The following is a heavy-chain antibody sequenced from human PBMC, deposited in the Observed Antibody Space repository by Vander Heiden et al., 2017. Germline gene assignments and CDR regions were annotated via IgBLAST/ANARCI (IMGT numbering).Heavy chain of an antibody. CDR3: ARAIAVAGSFYYGMDV. J-gene: IGHJ6*02. CDR2: IIPILGIA. D-gene: IGHD6-19*01. Sequence: QVQPVQSGAEVKKPGSSVKVSCKASGGTFSSYAISWVRQAPGQGLEWMGGIIPILGIANYAQKFQGRVTITADKSTSTAYMELSSLRAEDTAVYYCARAIAVAGSFYYGMDVWGQGTTVTVSS. V-gene: IGHV1-69*10. CDR1: GGTFSSYA.